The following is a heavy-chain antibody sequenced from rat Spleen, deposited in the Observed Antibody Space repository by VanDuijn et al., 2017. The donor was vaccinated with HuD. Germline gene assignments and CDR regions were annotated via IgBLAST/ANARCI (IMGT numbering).Heavy chain of an antibody. V-gene: IGHV2-13*01. D-gene: IGHD1-11*01. J-gene: IGHJ2*01. CDR2: IWGDGSI. CDR1: GFSLTNYG. CDR3: TNCGGYRAFDY. Sequence: QVQLKESGPGLVQPSQTLSLTCTVSGFSLTNYGVTWVRQPPGKGLDWMGGIWGDGSINYNLALKSRLSISRATSKSQVFLNMNSLQTDCTASYFCTNCGGYRAFDYWGQGIMVTVSS.